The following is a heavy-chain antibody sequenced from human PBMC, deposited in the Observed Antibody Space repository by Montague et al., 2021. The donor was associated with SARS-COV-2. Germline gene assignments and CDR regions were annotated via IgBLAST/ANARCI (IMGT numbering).Heavy chain of an antibody. D-gene: IGHD3-3*01. V-gene: IGHV4-34*01. Sequence: SETLSLTCAVYGGSFSTYYWAWIRQSPGKGLEWIGNIDHSGNTNXKPSLKSRVSISVDTSSSQFTLYLTAVTAADAAVYYCARDQTVLEWIWYGMDVWGPGTPVTVSS. CDR1: GGSFSTYY. J-gene: IGHJ6*02. CDR3: ARDQTVLEWIWYGMDV. CDR2: IDHSGNT.